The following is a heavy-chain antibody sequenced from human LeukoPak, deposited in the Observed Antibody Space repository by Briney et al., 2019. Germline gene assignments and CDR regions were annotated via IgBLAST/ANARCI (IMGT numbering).Heavy chain of an antibody. V-gene: IGHV1-18*01. CDR1: GYTFTSYG. CDR3: ARENRRWIQLWANDAFDI. Sequence: ASVKVSCKASGYTFTSYGISWVRQAPGQGLEWMGWISAYNGNTNYAQKLQGRVSMTTDTSTSTAYMELRSLGSDDTAVYYCARENRRWIQLWANDAFDIWGQGTMVTVSS. D-gene: IGHD5-18*01. J-gene: IGHJ3*02. CDR2: ISAYNGNT.